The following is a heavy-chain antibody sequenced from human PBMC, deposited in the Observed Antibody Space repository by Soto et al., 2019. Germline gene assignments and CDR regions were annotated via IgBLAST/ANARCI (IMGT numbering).Heavy chain of an antibody. CDR3: ARYFRGSGRYFFDY. V-gene: IGHV3-21*03. CDR2: ISDTGNNI. J-gene: IGHJ4*02. Sequence: PGGSLRLSCAASGFTFRSYTMNWVRQAPGKGLEWVSSISDTGNNIYYVDSVEGRFTISRDNAKGSLYLQMNSLRGEDTAVYYCARYFRGSGRYFFDYWGQGTLVTVSS. D-gene: IGHD6-19*01. CDR1: GFTFRSYT.